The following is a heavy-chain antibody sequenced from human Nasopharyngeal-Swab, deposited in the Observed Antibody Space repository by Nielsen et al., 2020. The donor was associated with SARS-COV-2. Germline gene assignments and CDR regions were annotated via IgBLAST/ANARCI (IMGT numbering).Heavy chain of an antibody. CDR1: GGSISSSSNY. CDR2: VYYTGST. D-gene: IGHD3-3*01. Sequence: SETLSLTCTVSGGSISSSSNYWGWIRQPPGKGLEWIGSVYYTGSTHYNPSLKSRVTISIDTSKNQLSLRLNSVTAADTAVYFCAASSVLRFLEPRWWFDPWGQGTLVTVSS. V-gene: IGHV4-39*01. CDR3: AASSVLRFLEPRWWFDP. J-gene: IGHJ5*02.